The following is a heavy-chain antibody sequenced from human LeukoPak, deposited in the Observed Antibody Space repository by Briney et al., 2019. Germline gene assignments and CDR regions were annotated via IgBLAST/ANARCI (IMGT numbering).Heavy chain of an antibody. CDR2: INHSGGT. CDR3: ARVSRHPQSCGGDCYVFDY. D-gene: IGHD2-21*02. CDR1: GGSFSGYY. V-gene: IGHV4-34*01. J-gene: IGHJ4*02. Sequence: SETLSLTCAVYGGSFSGYYWSWIRQPPGKGLEWIGEINHSGGTNYNPSLKSRVTISVDTSKNQFSLKLSSVTAADTAVYYCARVSRHPQSCGGDCYVFDYWGQGTLVTVSS.